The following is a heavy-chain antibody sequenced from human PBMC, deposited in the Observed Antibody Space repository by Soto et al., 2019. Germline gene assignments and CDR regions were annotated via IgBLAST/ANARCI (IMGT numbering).Heavy chain of an antibody. J-gene: IGHJ5*02. CDR3: ARARLSRSWWFDP. Sequence: SETLALTCTVSGGSISSYYWSGIGQPPGKGLEWIGYIYYSGSTNYNPSLKSRGTISVDTSKNQFSLKLSSVTAADTAVYYCARARLSRSWWFDPWGQGTLVTVSS. CDR1: GGSISSYY. CDR2: IYYSGST. V-gene: IGHV4-59*01. D-gene: IGHD3-10*01.